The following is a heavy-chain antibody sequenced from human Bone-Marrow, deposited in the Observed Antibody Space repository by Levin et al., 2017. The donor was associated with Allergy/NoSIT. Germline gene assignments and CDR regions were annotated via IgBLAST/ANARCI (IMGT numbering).Heavy chain of an antibody. J-gene: IGHJ4*02. V-gene: IGHV3-9*01. D-gene: IGHD3-10*01. CDR2: ISRNRNSI. CDR1: GFVFGDFA. CDR3: ARDISADKYGSGRLD. Sequence: LSLTCAASGFVFGDFAMYWVRHAPGKGLEWVSGISRNRNSIGYADSVKGRFTISRDNAKNSLYLQMNSLRVEDTALYYCARDISADKYGSGRLDWGQGTLVTVSS.